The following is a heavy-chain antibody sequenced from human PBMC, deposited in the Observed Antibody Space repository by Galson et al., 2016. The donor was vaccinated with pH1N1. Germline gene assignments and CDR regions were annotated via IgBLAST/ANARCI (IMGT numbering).Heavy chain of an antibody. CDR3: ARHQSSSDDYFFYNMDV. D-gene: IGHD6-6*01. V-gene: IGHV5-51*01. J-gene: IGHJ6*02. CDR2: VYPGDSDT. CDR1: GYIFSTFW. Sequence: QSGAEVKKPGESLKISCKGSGYIFSTFWIGWVRQMPGKGLEWMGIVYPGDSDTRYNPSFNGQVTISVDKSISTAYLQWSSPKASDSAIYFCARHQSSSDDYFFYNMDVWGQGTTVTVSS.